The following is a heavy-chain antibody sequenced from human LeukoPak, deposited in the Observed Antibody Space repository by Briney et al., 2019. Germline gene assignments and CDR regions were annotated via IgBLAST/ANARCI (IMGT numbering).Heavy chain of an antibody. Sequence: SETLSLTCTVSGGSMTTYYWSWIRQPPGKGLEYIGYIYYSGNTSYNPSLRSRVTISVDTSKNQISLKLSSVTAADTAVYYCARHRPGERRFDPWGQGTLVTVSS. V-gene: IGHV4-59*08. CDR2: IYYSGNT. CDR3: ARHRPGERRFDP. J-gene: IGHJ5*02. D-gene: IGHD3-16*01. CDR1: GGSMTTYY.